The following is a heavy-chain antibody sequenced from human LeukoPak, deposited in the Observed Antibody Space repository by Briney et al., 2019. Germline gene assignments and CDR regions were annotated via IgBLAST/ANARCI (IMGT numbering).Heavy chain of an antibody. Sequence: ASVRVSCKASGYPFTSYGISWVRQAPGQGLEWMGWISAYNGNTNYAQKLQGRVTMTTDTSTSTAYMELRSLRSDDTAVYYCARGGAPKRERHSYYYYYYMDVWGKGTTVTVSS. J-gene: IGHJ6*03. CDR3: ARGGAPKRERHSYYYYYYMDV. CDR1: GYPFTSYG. V-gene: IGHV1-18*01. CDR2: ISAYNGNT. D-gene: IGHD5-12*01.